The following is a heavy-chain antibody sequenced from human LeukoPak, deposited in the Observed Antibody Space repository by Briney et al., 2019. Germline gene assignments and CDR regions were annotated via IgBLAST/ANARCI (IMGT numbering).Heavy chain of an antibody. Sequence: SVKVSCKASGFTFTSSAMQWVGQARGQRLEWIGWIVVGSGNTNYAQKFQERVTITRDMSTSTAYMELSSLRSEDTAVYYCAALAIAAAGPEFDYWGQGTLVTVSS. D-gene: IGHD6-13*01. V-gene: IGHV1-58*02. CDR1: GFTFTSSA. J-gene: IGHJ4*02. CDR2: IVVGSGNT. CDR3: AALAIAAAGPEFDY.